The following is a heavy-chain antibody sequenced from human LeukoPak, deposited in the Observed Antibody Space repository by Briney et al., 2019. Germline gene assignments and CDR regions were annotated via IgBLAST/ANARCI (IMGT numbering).Heavy chain of an antibody. J-gene: IGHJ4*02. V-gene: IGHV3-30*03. CDR2: ISYDGRNK. CDR3: AMEGYSGKYPAY. Sequence: GGSLRLSCAASGFTFNNYGMHWVRQAPGKGLEWVAVISYDGRNKHYPDSVKGRFTISRDNAKNSLYLQMNSLRAEDTAVYYCAMEGYSGKYPAYWGQGTLVTVSS. CDR1: GFTFNNYG. D-gene: IGHD1-26*01.